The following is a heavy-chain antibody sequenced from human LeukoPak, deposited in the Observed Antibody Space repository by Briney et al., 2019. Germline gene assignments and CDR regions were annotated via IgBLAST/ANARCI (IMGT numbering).Heavy chain of an antibody. CDR2: ISGSGGST. J-gene: IGHJ4*02. Sequence: GASLRLSCAASGFTFSSYAMSWVRQAPGKGLEWVSAISGSGGSTYYADSVKGRFTISRDNSKNTLYPQMNSLRAEDTAVYYCAKTPVSVVAMGLFDYWGQGTLVTVSS. CDR3: AKTPVSVVAMGLFDY. CDR1: GFTFSSYA. D-gene: IGHD3-22*01. V-gene: IGHV3-23*01.